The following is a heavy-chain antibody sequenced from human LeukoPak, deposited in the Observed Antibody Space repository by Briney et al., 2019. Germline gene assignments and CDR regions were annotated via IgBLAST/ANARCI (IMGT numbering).Heavy chain of an antibody. CDR2: ISWDSTIT. CDR1: GFSPEDFA. V-gene: IGHV3-43D*03. D-gene: IGHD3-9*01. J-gene: IGHJ6*02. CDR3: TRDLMDYDVSTGLHHYYMDV. Sequence: PGGSLRLSCTTSGFSPEDFAMHWVRQTPGKGLEWVSLISWDSTITYYADSVEGRFTISRDNAKNTLYLQMNTLRVEDTAVYYCTRDLMDYDVSTGLHHYYMDVWGQGTTVTVSS.